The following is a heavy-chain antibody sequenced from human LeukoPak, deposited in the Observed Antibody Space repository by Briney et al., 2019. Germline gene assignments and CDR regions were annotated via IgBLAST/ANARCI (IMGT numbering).Heavy chain of an antibody. D-gene: IGHD4-23*01. CDR3: ARDLNSVEDRDY. CDR1: GYTFTSYD. J-gene: IGHJ4*02. CDR2: MNPNSGNT. Sequence: GASVKVSCKASGYTFTSYDINWVRQATGQGLEWMGWMNPNSGNTGYAQKFQGRVTMTRNTSISTAYMELSSLRSEDTAVYYCARDLNSVEDRDYWGQGTLVTVSS. V-gene: IGHV1-8*01.